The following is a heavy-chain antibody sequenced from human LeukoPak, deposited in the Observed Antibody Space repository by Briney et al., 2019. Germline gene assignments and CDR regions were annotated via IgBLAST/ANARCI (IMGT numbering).Heavy chain of an antibody. CDR3: ASSADYYYYYMDV. CDR1: GFTFSSYG. D-gene: IGHD2-2*01. Sequence: QPGGSLRLSCAASGFTFSSYGMHWVRQAPGKGLEWVAFIRYDGSNKYYADSVKGRFTISRDNSKNTLYLQMNSLRAEDTAVYYCASSADYYYYYMDVWGKGTTVTVSS. CDR2: IRYDGSNK. J-gene: IGHJ6*03. V-gene: IGHV3-30*02.